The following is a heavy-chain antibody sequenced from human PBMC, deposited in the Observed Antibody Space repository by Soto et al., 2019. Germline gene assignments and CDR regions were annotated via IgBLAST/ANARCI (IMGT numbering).Heavy chain of an antibody. V-gene: IGHV3-23*01. CDR1: VFTFSSYA. J-gene: IGHJ4*02. Sequence: GGSLRLSCAASVFTFSSYAMSWVRQAPGKGLEWVSAISGSGGSTYYADSVKGRFTISRDNSKNTLYLQMNSLRAEDTAVYYCAKGSASFLEWPHDYWGQGTLVTVSS. D-gene: IGHD3-3*01. CDR3: AKGSASFLEWPHDY. CDR2: ISGSGGST.